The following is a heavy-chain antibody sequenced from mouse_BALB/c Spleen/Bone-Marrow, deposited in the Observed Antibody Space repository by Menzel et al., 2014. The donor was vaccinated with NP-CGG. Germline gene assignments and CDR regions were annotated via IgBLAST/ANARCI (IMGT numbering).Heavy chain of an antibody. CDR2: IDPANGDT. CDR3: ARGKGGEGGLAY. J-gene: IGHJ3*01. V-gene: IGHV14-3*02. Sequence: VQLQQSGAELVKPGASVKLPCTASGFNIKDTYILWVQQRPEQGLEWIGRIDPANGDTKYGPRFQGKATITADTSSNAAGRQLRRGTAEEAAGYCCARGKGGEGGLAYWGQGTLVTVSA. CDR1: GFNIKDTY.